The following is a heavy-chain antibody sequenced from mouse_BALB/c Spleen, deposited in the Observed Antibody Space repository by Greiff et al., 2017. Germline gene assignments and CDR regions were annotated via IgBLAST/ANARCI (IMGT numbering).Heavy chain of an antibody. V-gene: IGHV3-2*02. CDR2: ISYSGST. Sequence: VQLQQSGPGLVKPSQSLSLTCTVTGYSITSDYAWNWIRQFPGNKLEWMGYISYSGSTSYNPSLKSRISITRDTSKNQFFLQLNSVTTEDTATYYCARGDDGYRTSYYFDYWGQGTTLTVSS. CDR1: GYSITSDYA. J-gene: IGHJ2*01. CDR3: ARGDDGYRTSYYFDY. D-gene: IGHD2-3*01.